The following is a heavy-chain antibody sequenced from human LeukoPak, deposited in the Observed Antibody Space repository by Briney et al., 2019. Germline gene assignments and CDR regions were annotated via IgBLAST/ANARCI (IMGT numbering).Heavy chain of an antibody. CDR1: GFTFGDFA. D-gene: IGHD2-15*01. J-gene: IGHJ4*02. Sequence: GGSLRLSCSASGFTFGDFAMTWLRQAPGKGRVWVGIGRAKAYGATKEYDASVKGRFTISRDDSKSVAYLQMDNLKTEDTGIYYCTRGSGRFEYWGQGTRVTVSS. CDR2: GRAKAYGATK. CDR3: TRGSGRFEY. V-gene: IGHV3-49*03.